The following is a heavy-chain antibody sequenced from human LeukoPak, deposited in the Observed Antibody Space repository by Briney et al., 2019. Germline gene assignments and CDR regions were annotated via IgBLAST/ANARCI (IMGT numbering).Heavy chain of an antibody. Sequence: ASVKVSCKASGYTFTDYYMHWVRQAPGQGLEWMGCINPSSGGTNYAQKFQGRVTMTRDTSISTAYMELSRLRSDDTAVYYCALVYYDILTGNYYYYYGTDVWGQGTTVTVSS. CDR2: INPSSGGT. J-gene: IGHJ6*02. CDR3: ALVYYDILTGNYYYYYGTDV. V-gene: IGHV1-2*02. CDR1: GYTFTDYY. D-gene: IGHD3-9*01.